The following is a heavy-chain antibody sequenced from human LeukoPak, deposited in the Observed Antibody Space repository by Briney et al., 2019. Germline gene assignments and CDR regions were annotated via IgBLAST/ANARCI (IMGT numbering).Heavy chain of an antibody. CDR1: GGSISNYY. Sequence: SETLSLTCTVSGGSISNYYWSWIRQLPGKGLEWIGYIYYSGSTKYNPSLKSRVTISVDKSKNQFSLKLSSVTAADTAVYYCARDATTGYSSSWYEGLPFDIWGQGTMVTVSS. CDR3: ARDATTGYSSSWYEGLPFDI. J-gene: IGHJ3*02. CDR2: IYYSGST. V-gene: IGHV4-59*12. D-gene: IGHD6-13*01.